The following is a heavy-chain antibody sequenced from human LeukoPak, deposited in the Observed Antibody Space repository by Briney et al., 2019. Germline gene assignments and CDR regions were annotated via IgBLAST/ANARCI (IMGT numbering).Heavy chain of an antibody. Sequence: GGSLTLSCAASGYTFSDLSVNWVRQAPGKGLEWVSSISVRSNYRYYADSVRGRFTISRDDARDSLFLQMNSLRAEDTAVYFCVRLRRNNDRSGYFYYYDYWGQGTLVTVSS. J-gene: IGHJ4*02. D-gene: IGHD3-22*01. CDR3: VRLRRNNDRSGYFYYYDY. CDR2: ISVRSNYR. V-gene: IGHV3-21*01. CDR1: GYTFSDLS.